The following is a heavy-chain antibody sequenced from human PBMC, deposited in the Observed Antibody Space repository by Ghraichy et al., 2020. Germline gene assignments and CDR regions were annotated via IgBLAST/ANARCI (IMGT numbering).Heavy chain of an antibody. CDR2: INPIFGTA. D-gene: IGHD2-2*01. Sequence: SVKVSCKASGDTFSAYSIHWVRQSPGQGLEWMGGINPIFGTANYAQKFQGRVTITTDESTSTAYMELSSLRSEDTTVYYCASGAHMGFSTVNIDAFDIWGQGTMVTVSS. CDR1: GDTFSAYS. J-gene: IGHJ3*02. V-gene: IGHV1-69*05. CDR3: ASGAHMGFSTVNIDAFDI.